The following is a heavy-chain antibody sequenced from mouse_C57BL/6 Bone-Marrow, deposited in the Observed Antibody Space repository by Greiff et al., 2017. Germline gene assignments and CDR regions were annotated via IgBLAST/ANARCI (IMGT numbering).Heavy chain of an antibody. V-gene: IGHV1-26*01. Sequence: EVQLQQSGPELVKPGASVKISCKASGYTFTDYYMNWVKQSHGQSLEWIGDINPNNGGTSYNQKFKGKATLTVDKSSSTAYMELRSLTSEDSAVYYCANPAWFAYWGQGTLVTVSA. CDR2: INPNNGGT. CDR1: GYTFTDYY. J-gene: IGHJ3*01. CDR3: ANPAWFAY.